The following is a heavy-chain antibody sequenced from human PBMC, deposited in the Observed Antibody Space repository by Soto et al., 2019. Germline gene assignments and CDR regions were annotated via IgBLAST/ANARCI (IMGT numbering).Heavy chain of an antibody. V-gene: IGHV4-59*01. J-gene: IGHJ5*02. D-gene: IGHD3-10*01. CDR3: ARYGSGSSVWFDP. CDR1: RGSINSYY. Sequence: SDTLSLTCTVCRGSINSYYWRWIRKTPGKGLEWIGYIYYSGSTNYNPSLKSRVTISVDTSKNQFSLKLSSVTAADTAVYYCARYGSGSSVWFDPWGQGTLVTVS. CDR2: IYYSGST.